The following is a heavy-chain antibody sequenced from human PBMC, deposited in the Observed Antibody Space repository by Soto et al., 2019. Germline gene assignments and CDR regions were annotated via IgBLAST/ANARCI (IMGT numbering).Heavy chain of an antibody. CDR2: INHSGST. CDR1: GGSFSGYY. D-gene: IGHD2-2*01. CDR3: ARGRIVVVPAAIKNWFDP. Sequence: QVQLQQWGAGLLKPSETLSLTCAVYGGSFSGYYWSWIRQPPGKGLEWIGEINHSGSTNYNPSLKSRVTISVDTSKNQFSLTLSSVTAADTAVYYCARGRIVVVPAAIKNWFDPWGQGTLVTVSS. J-gene: IGHJ5*02. V-gene: IGHV4-34*01.